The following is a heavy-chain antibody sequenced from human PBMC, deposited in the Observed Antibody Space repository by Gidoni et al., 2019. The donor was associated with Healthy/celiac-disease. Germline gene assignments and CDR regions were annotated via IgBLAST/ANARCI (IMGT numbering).Heavy chain of an antibody. D-gene: IGHD1-20*01. V-gene: IGHV3-23*01. Sequence: EVQLLVSGGAFVQPGGSLRLSCAASGFPLSRYARSWVRQAPGKWLGWVSAISGSGGSTYYADAVEGRFTISRDNSKNTLYLQMNSLRAEDTAVYYCAKVAYSWNPGVAFDIWGQGTMVTVSS. J-gene: IGHJ3*02. CDR2: ISGSGGST. CDR3: AKVAYSWNPGVAFDI. CDR1: GFPLSRYA.